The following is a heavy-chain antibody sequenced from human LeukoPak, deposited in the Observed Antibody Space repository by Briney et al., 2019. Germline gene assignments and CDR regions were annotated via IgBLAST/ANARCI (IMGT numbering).Heavy chain of an antibody. CDR3: ARLLWYGGSTRGYYMDV. V-gene: IGHV4-39*01. CDR2: IYYSGST. CDR1: GGSISSSSYY. D-gene: IGHD2-2*01. Sequence: SETLSLTCTVSGGSISSSSYYWGWIRQPPGKGLEWIGSIYYSGSTYYNPALKRRVTISVDTSKNQFSLKLSSVTAADTAVYYCARLLWYGGSTRGYYMDVWGKGTTVTVSS. J-gene: IGHJ6*03.